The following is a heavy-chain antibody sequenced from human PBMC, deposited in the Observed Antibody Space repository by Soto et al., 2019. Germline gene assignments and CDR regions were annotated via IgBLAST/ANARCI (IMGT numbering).Heavy chain of an antibody. V-gene: IGHV4-39*01. CDR1: GGSISSSSYY. CDR3: ARITGDDY. CDR2: IYYSGST. D-gene: IGHD7-27*01. J-gene: IGHJ4*02. Sequence: SETLSLTCTVSGGSISSSSYYWGWIRQPPGKGLEWIGSIYYSGSTYYNPSLKSRVTISVDTSKNQFSLKLSSVTAADTAVYYCARITGDDYWGQGTLVTVSS.